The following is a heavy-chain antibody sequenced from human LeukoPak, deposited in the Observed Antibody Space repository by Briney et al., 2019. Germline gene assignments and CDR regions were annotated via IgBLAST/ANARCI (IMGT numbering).Heavy chain of an antibody. D-gene: IGHD3-3*01. CDR2: INPNSGGT. V-gene: IGHV1-2*02. CDR3: ARAGRYYDFWSGYQNYFDY. CDR1: GYTFTGYY. Sequence: ASVKVSCKASGYTFTGYYMHWVRQAPGQGLEWMGWINPNSGGTNYAQKFQGRVTMTRDTSISTAYMELSRLRSDDTAVYYCARAGRYYDFWSGYQNYFDYWGQGTLVTVSS. J-gene: IGHJ4*02.